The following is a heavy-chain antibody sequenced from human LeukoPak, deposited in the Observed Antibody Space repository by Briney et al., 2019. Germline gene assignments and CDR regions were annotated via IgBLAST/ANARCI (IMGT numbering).Heavy chain of an antibody. CDR3: ERTEKSAYTAHNWFDP. J-gene: IGHJ5*02. D-gene: IGHD4-11*01. V-gene: IGHV3-74*01. CDR2: INSDGSST. Sequence: GGSLRLSCAASGFTFSSYWMHWVRQAPGKGLVWVSPINSDGSSTSYADSVKGRFTISRDNAKNTLYLQMNSLRAEDTAVYYCERTEKSAYTAHNWFDPWGQGTLVTVSS. CDR1: GFTFSSYW.